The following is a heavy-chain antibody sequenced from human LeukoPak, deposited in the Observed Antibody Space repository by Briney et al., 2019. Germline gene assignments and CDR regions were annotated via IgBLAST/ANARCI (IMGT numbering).Heavy chain of an antibody. J-gene: IGHJ4*02. CDR2: IYTSGST. CDR1: GGSIRSSY. V-gene: IGHV4-4*07. CDR3: ATDDYDSAAYSY. D-gene: IGHD3-22*01. Sequence: SETLSLICTVSGGSIRSSYWSWFRQPAGKGLEWIGRIYTSGSTNYNPSLKSRVTMSLDTSKNHFSLNLRSVTAADTAVYFCATDDYDSAAYSYWGQGTLVTVSS.